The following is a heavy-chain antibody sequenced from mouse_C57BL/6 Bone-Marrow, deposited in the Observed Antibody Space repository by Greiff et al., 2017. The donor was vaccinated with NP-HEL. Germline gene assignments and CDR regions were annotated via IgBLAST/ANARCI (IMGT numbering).Heavy chain of an antibody. D-gene: IGHD4-1*01. V-gene: IGHV1-76*01. CDR1: GYTFTDYY. Sequence: QVKLQESGAELVRPGASVKLSCKASGYTFTDYYINWVKQRPGQGLEWIARIYPGSGNTYYNEKFKGKATLTAEKSSSTAYMQLSSLTSEDSAVYFCARNWDYFDYWGQGTTLTVSS. CDR3: ARNWDYFDY. CDR2: IYPGSGNT. J-gene: IGHJ2*01.